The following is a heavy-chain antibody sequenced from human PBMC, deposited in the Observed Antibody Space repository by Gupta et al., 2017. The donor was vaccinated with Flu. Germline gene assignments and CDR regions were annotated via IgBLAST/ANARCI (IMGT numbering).Heavy chain of an antibody. D-gene: IGHD7-27*01. J-gene: IGHJ3*02. CDR3: ARDQELGRREDEFDI. V-gene: IGHV6-1*01. CDR1: VSSDSSA. Sequence: VSSDSSAWNWIRQSPARGLEWLGRTYHRSNWHSDYALFVKSRITIKADTSKNQFSLQLNSVTPEDTAVYYCARDQELGRREDEFDIWGQGTKVTVSS. CDR2: TYHRSNWHS.